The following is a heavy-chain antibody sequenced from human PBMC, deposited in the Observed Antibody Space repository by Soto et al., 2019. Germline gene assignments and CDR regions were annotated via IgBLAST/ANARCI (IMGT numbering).Heavy chain of an antibody. J-gene: IGHJ4*02. V-gene: IGHV4-61*08. D-gene: IGHD3-22*01. CDR2: INHSGST. CDR1: GASVGSGGYY. Sequence: SETLSLTCTVSGASVGSGGYYWSWIRQVPGKGLEWIGEINHSGSTNYNPSLKSRVTISVDTSKNQFSLKLSSVTAADTAVYYCARGPLYYYDSSGYVYWGQGTLVTVSS. CDR3: ARGPLYYYDSSGYVY.